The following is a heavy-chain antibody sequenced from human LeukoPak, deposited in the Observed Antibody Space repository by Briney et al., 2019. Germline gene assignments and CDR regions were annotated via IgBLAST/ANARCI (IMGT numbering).Heavy chain of an antibody. J-gene: IGHJ4*02. CDR2: LIPILGIA. Sequence: SVKVSCKASGGTFSSYAISWVRQAPRQGLEWMGRLIPILGIANYAQKFQGRVTITADKSTSTAYMELSSLRSEDTAVYYCANGYRSSTSCPSLDYWGQGTLVTVSS. CDR1: GGTFSSYA. V-gene: IGHV1-69*04. CDR3: ANGYRSSTSCPSLDY. D-gene: IGHD2-2*01.